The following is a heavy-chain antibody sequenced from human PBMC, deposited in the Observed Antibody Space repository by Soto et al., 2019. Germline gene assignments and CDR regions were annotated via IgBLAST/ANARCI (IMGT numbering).Heavy chain of an antibody. CDR3: ARQGGRWLQLGPRYFDY. CDR1: GYSFANYW. J-gene: IGHJ4*02. Sequence: PGESLKISCKGSGYSFANYWIGWVRQMPGKGLEWMGIIYPGDSDTRYSPSFQGQVTISADKSISTAYLQWSSLKASDTAMYYCARQGGRWLQLGPRYFDYWGQGTLVTVSS. V-gene: IGHV5-51*01. D-gene: IGHD5-12*01. CDR2: IYPGDSDT.